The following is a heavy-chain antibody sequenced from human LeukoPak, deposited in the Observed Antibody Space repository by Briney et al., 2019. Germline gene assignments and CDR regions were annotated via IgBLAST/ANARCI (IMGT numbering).Heavy chain of an antibody. Sequence: GGPLRLSCAASGFPFRDHYMDWVRQAPGKGLEWVGRTRNKANSYTTEYAASVKGRFTISRDDSKSSLYLQMNSLKTEDTAVYYCARVGIGYGMDVWGQGTTVTVSS. V-gene: IGHV3-72*01. J-gene: IGHJ6*02. CDR3: ARVGIGYGMDV. CDR1: GFPFRDHY. D-gene: IGHD2-21*01. CDR2: TRNKANSYTT.